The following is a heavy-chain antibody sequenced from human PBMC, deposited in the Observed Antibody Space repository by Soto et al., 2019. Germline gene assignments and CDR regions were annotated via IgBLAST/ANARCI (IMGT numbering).Heavy chain of an antibody. CDR1: GGSISSYY. Sequence: SETLSLTCTVSGGSISSYYWSWIRQPPGKGLEWIGYIYYSGSTNYNPPLKSRVTISVDTSKNQFSLKLSSVTAADTAVYYCARAPRGYSYGSYYYYGMDVWGQGTTVTVSS. CDR3: ARAPRGYSYGSYYYYGMDV. CDR2: IYYSGST. J-gene: IGHJ6*02. D-gene: IGHD5-18*01. V-gene: IGHV4-59*01.